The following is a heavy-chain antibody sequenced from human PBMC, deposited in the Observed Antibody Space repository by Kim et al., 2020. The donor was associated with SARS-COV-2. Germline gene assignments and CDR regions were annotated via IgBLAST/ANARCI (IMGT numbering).Heavy chain of an antibody. CDR3: ARRRALVIWYDAFDI. V-gene: IGHV4-38-2*02. CDR1: GYSISSGYY. Sequence: SETLSLTCTVSGYSISSGYYWGWIRQPPGKGLEWAGSIYHSGSTYYNPSLKSRVTISVDTSKNQFSLKLNSVTAADTAVYYCARRRALVIWYDAFDIWGQGTRVTVSS. CDR2: IYHSGST. D-gene: IGHD3-9*01. J-gene: IGHJ3*02.